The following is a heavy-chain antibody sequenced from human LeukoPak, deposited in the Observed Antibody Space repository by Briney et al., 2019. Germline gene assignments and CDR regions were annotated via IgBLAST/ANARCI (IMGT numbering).Heavy chain of an antibody. Sequence: ASVKVFCKASGYTFTSYGISWVRQAPGQGLEWMGWISAYNGNTNYAQKLQGRVTMTTDTSTSTAYMELRSLRSDDTAVYYCARVFQAVAGTSYYYYYYMDVWGKGTTVTVSS. J-gene: IGHJ6*03. D-gene: IGHD6-19*01. CDR1: GYTFTSYG. V-gene: IGHV1-18*01. CDR3: ARVFQAVAGTSYYYYYYMDV. CDR2: ISAYNGNT.